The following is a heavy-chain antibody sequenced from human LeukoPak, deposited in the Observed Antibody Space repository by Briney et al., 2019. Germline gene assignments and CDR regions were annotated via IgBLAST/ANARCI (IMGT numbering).Heavy chain of an antibody. CDR2: ISTRGSTI. V-gene: IGHV3-48*04. Sequence: GGSLRLSCAASGFTFSSYSMNWVRQAPGKGLEWVSYISTRGSTISYADSVKGRFIISRDNAKKSLYLQMNSLRVEDTAVYYCASRDGYNWSFDHWGQGTLVTVSS. D-gene: IGHD5-24*01. J-gene: IGHJ4*02. CDR1: GFTFSSYS. CDR3: ASRDGYNWSFDH.